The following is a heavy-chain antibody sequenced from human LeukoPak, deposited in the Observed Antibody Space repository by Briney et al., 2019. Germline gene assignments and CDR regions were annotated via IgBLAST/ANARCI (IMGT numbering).Heavy chain of an antibody. CDR2: AHNVNGNT. CDR3: AKDSAYGGEDY. D-gene: IGHD4-23*01. J-gene: IGHJ4*02. V-gene: IGHV3-23*01. Sequence: GGSLRLSCVASGFTFSSYTMNWVRQAPGQGLEWVSAAHNVNGNTYHADSVKGRFTISRDNSKNTLYLQMNSLRPEDTAIYYCAKDSAYGGEDYWGQGALVTVSS. CDR1: GFTFSSYT.